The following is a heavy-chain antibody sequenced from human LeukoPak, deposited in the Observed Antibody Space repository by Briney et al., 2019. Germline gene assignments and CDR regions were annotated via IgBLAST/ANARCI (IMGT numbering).Heavy chain of an antibody. Sequence: SQTLSLTCTVSGGSISSGDYYWSWIRQPPGKGLEWIGYIYYSGSTYYNPSLKSRVTISVDRSKNQFSLKLSSVTAADTAVYYCARAPVIGYYYGMDVWGQGTTVTVSS. J-gene: IGHJ6*02. D-gene: IGHD3-16*01. CDR2: IYYSGST. V-gene: IGHV4-30-4*01. CDR1: GGSISSGDYY. CDR3: ARAPVIGYYYGMDV.